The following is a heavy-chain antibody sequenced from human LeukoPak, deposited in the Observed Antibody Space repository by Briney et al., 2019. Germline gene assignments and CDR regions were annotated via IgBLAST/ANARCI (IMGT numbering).Heavy chain of an antibody. J-gene: IGHJ5*02. CDR3: ARDPFCSSSTGCYFEDWFDP. CDR2: IPWNGDKP. D-gene: IGHD2-2*01. V-gene: IGHV3-20*04. CDR1: GFKFDDYD. Sequence: GRSLRLSRTASGFKFDDYDMSWVRPVPGKGLELVSGIPWNGDKPGYADSVRGRFAISRDNTKKPLYLQMSSLRAEDTALYYCARDPFCSSSTGCYFEDWFDPWGPGTLVTVSS.